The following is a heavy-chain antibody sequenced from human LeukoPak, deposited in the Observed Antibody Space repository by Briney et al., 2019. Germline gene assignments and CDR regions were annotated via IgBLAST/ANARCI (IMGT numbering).Heavy chain of an antibody. V-gene: IGHV4-39*01. Sequence: PSETLSLTCTVSGGSISSSSYYWGWIRQPPGKGLEWIGSIYYSGSTYYNPSLKSRVTISVDTSKNQFSLKLSSVTAADTAVYYCARQGDSRTIPGFDIWGQGTMVTVSS. CDR2: IYYSGST. D-gene: IGHD3-22*01. J-gene: IGHJ3*02. CDR1: GGSISSSSYY. CDR3: ARQGDSRTIPGFDI.